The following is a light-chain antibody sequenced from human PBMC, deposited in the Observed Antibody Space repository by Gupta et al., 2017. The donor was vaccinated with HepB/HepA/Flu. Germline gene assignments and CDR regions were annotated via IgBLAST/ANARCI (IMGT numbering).Light chain of an antibody. CDR1: QSFLYSSNNKNY. CDR3: QQYVSTRSFT. J-gene: IGKJ4*01. Sequence: DIVMTQSPDSLAVSLGERATINCKSSQSFLYSSNNKNYLAWYQQKPGQPPKLLVYWASTRESGVPERFSGSGSGTDFTLTISSRQAEDVAVYYCQQYVSTRSFTFGGGTKVEIK. V-gene: IGKV4-1*01. CDR2: WAS.